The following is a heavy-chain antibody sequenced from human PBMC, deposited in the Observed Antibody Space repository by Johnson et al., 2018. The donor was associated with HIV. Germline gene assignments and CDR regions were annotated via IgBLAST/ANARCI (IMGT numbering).Heavy chain of an antibody. CDR1: GFTFHSYV. CDR2: ITGSAATT. Sequence: VQLVESGGGVVQPGGSLRLSCAASGFTFHSYVMTWVRQAPGQGLEWVSTITGSAATTYYADSVKGRFTISRDNSKNTLYLQMNSLRAEDTAVYYCAKWTRDGYNYVHAFDIWGQGTMVTVSS. CDR3: AKWTRDGYNYVHAFDI. J-gene: IGHJ3*02. V-gene: IGHV3-23*04. D-gene: IGHD5-24*01.